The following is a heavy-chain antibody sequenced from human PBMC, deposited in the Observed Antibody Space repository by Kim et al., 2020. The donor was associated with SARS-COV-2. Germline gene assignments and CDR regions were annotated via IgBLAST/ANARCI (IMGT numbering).Heavy chain of an antibody. Sequence: GGSLRLSCAASGFTFSDFAMNWIRQAPGKGLEWLSYISGSGSAIYYADSVKGRFTISRDNAKNSLYLQMNSLRVEDTAVYYCARGSLWGGDYWGQGTLVTVSS. D-gene: IGHD3-10*01. CDR2: ISGSGSAI. V-gene: IGHV3-11*01. J-gene: IGHJ4*02. CDR1: GFTFSDFA. CDR3: ARGSLWGGDY.